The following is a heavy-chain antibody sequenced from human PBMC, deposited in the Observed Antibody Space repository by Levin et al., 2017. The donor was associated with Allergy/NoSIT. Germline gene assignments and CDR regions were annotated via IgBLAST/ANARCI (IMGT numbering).Heavy chain of an antibody. V-gene: IGHV6-1*01. J-gene: IGHJ6*03. CDR1: GDSVSSNSAA. Sequence: SQTLSLTCAISGDSVSSNSAAWNWIRQSPSRGLEWLGRTYYRSKWYNDYAVSVKSRITINPDTSKNQFSLQLNSVTPEDTAVYYCAGSCSSTSCYANYYYYMDVWGKGTTVTVSS. D-gene: IGHD2-2*01. CDR3: AGSCSSTSCYANYYYYMDV. CDR2: TYYRSKWYN.